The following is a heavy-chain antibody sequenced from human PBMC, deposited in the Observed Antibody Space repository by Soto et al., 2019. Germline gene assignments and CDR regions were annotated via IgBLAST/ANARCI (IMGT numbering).Heavy chain of an antibody. J-gene: IGHJ6*03. CDR2: IIPILGIA. CDR3: ARELEDIVVGNNPYYYYYYMDV. V-gene: IGHV1-69*04. CDR1: GGTFSSYT. Sequence: SLKVSCKASGGTFSSYTISWVRQAPGQGLEWMGRIIPILGIANYAQKFQGRVTITADKSTSTAYMELSSLRSEDTAVYYCARELEDIVVGNNPYYYYYYMDVWGKGTTVTVSS. D-gene: IGHD2-2*01.